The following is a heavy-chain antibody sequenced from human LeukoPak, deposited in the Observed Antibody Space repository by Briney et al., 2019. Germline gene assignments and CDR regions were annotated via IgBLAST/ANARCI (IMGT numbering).Heavy chain of an antibody. D-gene: IGHD4-11*01. CDR3: ARDHPHDYSNYADY. V-gene: IGHV1-18*01. Sequence: ASVKVSCKASGGTFSSYPFTWVRQAPGQGLEWMGWISAYNGNTNYAQKLQGRVTMTTDTSTSTAYMELRSLRSDDTAVYYCARDHPHDYSNYADYWGQGTLVTVSS. CDR2: ISAYNGNT. J-gene: IGHJ4*02. CDR1: GGTFSSYP.